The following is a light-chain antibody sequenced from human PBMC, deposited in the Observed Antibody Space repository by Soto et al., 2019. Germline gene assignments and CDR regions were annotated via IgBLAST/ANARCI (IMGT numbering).Light chain of an antibody. CDR3: QQANTFPII. CDR2: TTS. J-gene: IGKJ5*01. CDR1: QGINRW. V-gene: IGKV1-12*01. Sequence: DIQMTQSPSFMSASVGDRVTVTCRASQGINRWLAWYQQKPGKAPKLLIYTTSTLASGVPSRFSGSGSGTDFTLTISSLQPEDFATYYCQQANTFPIIFGQGTRLEIK.